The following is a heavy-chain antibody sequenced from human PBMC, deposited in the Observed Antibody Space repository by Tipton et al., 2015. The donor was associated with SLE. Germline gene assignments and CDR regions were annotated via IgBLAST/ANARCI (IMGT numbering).Heavy chain of an antibody. CDR1: GGSISSSSYY. CDR3: ARGRFNTYYYDSRKYMDV. D-gene: IGHD3-22*01. V-gene: IGHV4-39*07. J-gene: IGHJ6*03. CDR2: LFYSGST. Sequence: TLSLTCTVSGGSISSSSYYWGWIRQPPEKGLEWIGSLFYSGSTYYNPSLKSRVTISVDTSKNQFSLKLSSVTAADTAVYYCARGRFNTYYYDSRKYMDVWGKGTTVTVSS.